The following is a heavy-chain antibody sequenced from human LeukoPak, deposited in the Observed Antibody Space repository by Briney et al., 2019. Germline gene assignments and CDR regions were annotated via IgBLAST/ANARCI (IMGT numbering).Heavy chain of an antibody. Sequence: SETLSLTCTVSGGSISSYYWSWIRQPPGKGLEWIGYIYYSGSTNYNPSLKSRVTISVDTSKNQFSLKLSSVTAADTAVYYCARRPAAMDEAFDIWGQGTMVTVSS. CDR1: GGSISSYY. CDR3: ARRPAAMDEAFDI. CDR2: IYYSGST. V-gene: IGHV4-59*08. D-gene: IGHD2-2*01. J-gene: IGHJ3*02.